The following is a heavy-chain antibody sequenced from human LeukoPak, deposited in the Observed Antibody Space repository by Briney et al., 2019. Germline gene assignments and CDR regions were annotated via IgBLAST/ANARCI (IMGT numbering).Heavy chain of an antibody. CDR3: ARAEQWLVRGGWFDP. V-gene: IGHV4-38-2*02. D-gene: IGHD6-19*01. CDR2: IYHSEST. Sequence: SETLSLTCTVSGYSISSGYYWGWIRQPPGKGLEWIGSIYHSESTYYNPSLKSRVTISVDTSKNQFSLKLSSVTAADTAVYYCARAEQWLVRGGWFDPWGQGTLVTVSS. CDR1: GYSISSGYY. J-gene: IGHJ5*02.